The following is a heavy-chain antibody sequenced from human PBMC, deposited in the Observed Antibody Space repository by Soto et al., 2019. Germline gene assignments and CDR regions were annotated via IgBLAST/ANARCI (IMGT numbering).Heavy chain of an antibody. CDR3: ARGVVVAATPPFFDY. CDR2: INPNSGGT. V-gene: IGHV1-2*04. D-gene: IGHD2-15*01. J-gene: IGHJ4*02. Sequence: ASVKVSCKTSGYTITGYYMHWVRQAPGQGLEWMGWINPNSGGTNYAQKFQGWVTMTRDTSISTAYMELSRLRSDDTAVYYCARGVVVAATPPFFDYWGQGTLVTVSS. CDR1: GYTITGYY.